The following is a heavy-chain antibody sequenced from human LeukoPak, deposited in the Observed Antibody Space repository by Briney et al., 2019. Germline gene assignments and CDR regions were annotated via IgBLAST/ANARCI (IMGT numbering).Heavy chain of an antibody. V-gene: IGHV4-59*01. CDR2: ISYSGKS. CDR1: VGSMSDYY. Sequence: PSETLSLTCALSVGSMSDYYWGCIRQPPGKGLKWIGYISYSGKSNSNPSLKSRVTMSVDMSKNQFSLKLASVTAADTAVYYCVRVGRSLHWNPDFWGLGTLVTVSS. D-gene: IGHD1-1*01. J-gene: IGHJ4*02. CDR3: VRVGRSLHWNPDF.